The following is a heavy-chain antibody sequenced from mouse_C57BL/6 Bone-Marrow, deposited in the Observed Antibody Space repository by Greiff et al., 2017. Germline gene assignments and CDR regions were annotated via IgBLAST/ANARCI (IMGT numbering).Heavy chain of an antibody. CDR1: GYTFTSYW. D-gene: IGHD1-1*01. CDR2: INPSNGGT. J-gene: IGHJ4*01. V-gene: IGHV1-53*01. CDR3: ARLGVGYYYGKMDY. Sequence: QVHVKQPGTELVKPGASVKLSCKASGYTFTSYWMHWVKQRPGQGLEWIGNINPSNGGTNYNEKFKSKATLTVDKSSSTAYMQLSSLTSEDSAVYYCARLGVGYYYGKMDYWGQGTSVTVSS.